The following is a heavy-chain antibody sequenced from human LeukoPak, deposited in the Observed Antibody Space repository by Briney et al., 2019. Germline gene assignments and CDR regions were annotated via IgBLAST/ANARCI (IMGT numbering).Heavy chain of an antibody. CDR3: ARNQRDNWNYDFYFDY. V-gene: IGHV3-23*01. D-gene: IGHD1-7*01. Sequence: PGGSLRLSCAASGFTFRSHGMNWVRQAPGKGLEWVSGISPSGGITYYTDSVKGRFTISRDITQKSLYLQMNSLRVEDTAMYYCARNQRDNWNYDFYFDYWGQGTLVTVSS. CDR2: ISPSGGIT. J-gene: IGHJ4*02. CDR1: GFTFRSHG.